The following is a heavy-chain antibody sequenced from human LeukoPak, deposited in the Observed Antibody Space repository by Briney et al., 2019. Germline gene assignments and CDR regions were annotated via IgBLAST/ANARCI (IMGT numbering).Heavy chain of an antibody. D-gene: IGHD5-18*01. J-gene: IGHJ5*02. CDR1: GGSISTYY. V-gene: IGHV4-59*01. CDR3: ARDKAHTYGRYFDP. Sequence: PSETLSLTCTVSGGSISTYYWNWIRETPATGQEWIGHISNGNTDYNPSLKSRVTISVDTSKNQFSLKLTSVTAADTAIYYCARDKAHTYGRYFDPWGQGALVTVSS. CDR2: ISNGNT.